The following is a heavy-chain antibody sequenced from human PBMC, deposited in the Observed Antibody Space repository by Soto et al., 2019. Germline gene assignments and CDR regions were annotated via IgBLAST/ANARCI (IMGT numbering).Heavy chain of an antibody. J-gene: IGHJ4*02. D-gene: IGHD3-16*01. CDR2: ISYDGSNK. Sequence: QVQLVESGGGVVQPGRSLRLSCAASGFTFSSYARHWVRQAPGKGLEWVAVISYDGSNKYYADSVKGRFTISRDNSKNTLYLQMNSLRAEDTAVYYCARDALGNPFDYWGQGTLVTVSS. V-gene: IGHV3-30-3*01. CDR1: GFTFSSYA. CDR3: ARDALGNPFDY.